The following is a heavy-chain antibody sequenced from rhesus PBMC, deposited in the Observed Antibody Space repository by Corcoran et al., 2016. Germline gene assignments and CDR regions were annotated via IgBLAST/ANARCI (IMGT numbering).Heavy chain of an antibody. Sequence: QVQLPASGPGLVKPSATLSLTCAVSGGSISDSYYGHWIRPPPGKGLEWIGNIYGNSASTYYNPSLKSRVTISKDTSKNQFFLKLSSVTAADTAVYYCARDRDFWGQGLRVTVSS. CDR1: GGSISDSYY. J-gene: IGHJ3*01. CDR3: ARDRDF. V-gene: IGHV4S9*01. CDR2: IYGNSAST.